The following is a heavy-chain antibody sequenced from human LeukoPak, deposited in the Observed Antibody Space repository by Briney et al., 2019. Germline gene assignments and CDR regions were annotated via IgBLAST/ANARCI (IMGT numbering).Heavy chain of an antibody. Sequence: PGGSLRLSCAASGFTFSSYGMHWVRQAPGKGLEWVAFIRYDGSNKYYADSVKGRFTISRDNSKNTLYLQMNSLRAEDTAVYYCAKDQGMKGYGLGHFDYWGQGTLVTVSS. V-gene: IGHV3-30*02. CDR3: AKDQGMKGYGLGHFDY. J-gene: IGHJ4*02. CDR1: GFTFSSYG. D-gene: IGHD5-18*01. CDR2: IRYDGSNK.